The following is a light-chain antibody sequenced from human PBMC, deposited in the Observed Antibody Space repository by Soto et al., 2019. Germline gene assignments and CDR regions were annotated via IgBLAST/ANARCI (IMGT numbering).Light chain of an antibody. CDR2: AAS. CDR3: HQYNDWPLT. V-gene: IGKV3-15*01. J-gene: IGKJ1*01. CDR1: QSVSSR. Sequence: EVVMTQSPDTLSVSPGERATLSCRASQSVSSRLAWYQQKPGQAPRLLMYAASARATGIPARFTGSGSGTEFTLTISSLQSADSAVYYCHQYNDWPLTFGLGTKVETK.